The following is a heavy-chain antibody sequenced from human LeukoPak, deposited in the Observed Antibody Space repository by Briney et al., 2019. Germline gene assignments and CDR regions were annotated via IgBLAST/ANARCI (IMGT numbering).Heavy chain of an antibody. Sequence: GGSLRLSCVASGFTFSSYGMHWVRQAPGKGLEWVAVISYDGSNKYYADSVKGRFTISRDNSKNTLYLQMNSLRAEDTAVYYCAKDRGYCSSTSCYWKRRMYYFDYWGQGTLVTVSS. V-gene: IGHV3-30*18. CDR1: GFTFSSYG. J-gene: IGHJ4*02. CDR3: AKDRGYCSSTSCYWKRRMYYFDY. CDR2: ISYDGSNK. D-gene: IGHD2-2*01.